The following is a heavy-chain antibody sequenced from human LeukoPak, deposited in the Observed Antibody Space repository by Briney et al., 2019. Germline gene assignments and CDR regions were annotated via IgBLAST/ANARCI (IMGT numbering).Heavy chain of an antibody. V-gene: IGHV3-30*01. CDR3: SRDRQLWFPNYYFDY. CDR1: GFTFSSYA. CDR2: ISFDGGNI. J-gene: IGHJ4*02. D-gene: IGHD5-18*01. Sequence: PGGSLRLSCAASGFTFSSYAMSWVRQAPGKGLEWVAVISFDGGNIYYADSVKGRFTISRDNSKNTLYLQMHSLRAEDTAVYYCSRDRQLWFPNYYFDYWGQGTLVTVSS.